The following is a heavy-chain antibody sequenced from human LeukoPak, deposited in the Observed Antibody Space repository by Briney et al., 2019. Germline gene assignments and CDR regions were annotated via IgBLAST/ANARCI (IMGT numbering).Heavy chain of an antibody. CDR3: ARSDGIVGEEAWFDP. V-gene: IGHV4-4*09. J-gene: IGHJ5*02. Sequence: SETLSLTCSVSGGSIGTFHWHWIRQPPGKGLEWIGYIFTTEVTNYSPSLKSRVTISVDTSKNQFSLRLSPVTAADTAVYYCARSDGIVGEEAWFDPWGQGTLVTVSS. CDR2: IFTTEVT. CDR1: GGSIGTFH. D-gene: IGHD1-26*01.